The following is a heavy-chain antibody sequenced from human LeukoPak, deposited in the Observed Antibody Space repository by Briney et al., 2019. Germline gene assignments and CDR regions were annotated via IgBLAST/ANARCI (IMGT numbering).Heavy chain of an antibody. CDR1: EFTFSTYA. Sequence: GGSLRLSCAASEFTFSTYAMSWVRQAPGKGLEWVSAISGSGVSTYYADSVKGRFTISRDNSKDTLYLQMNSLRAEDTAVYYCAKVARGIGSGRYPFDYWGQGTLVIVSS. CDR3: AKVARGIGSGRYPFDY. J-gene: IGHJ4*02. V-gene: IGHV3-23*01. CDR2: ISGSGVST. D-gene: IGHD6-19*01.